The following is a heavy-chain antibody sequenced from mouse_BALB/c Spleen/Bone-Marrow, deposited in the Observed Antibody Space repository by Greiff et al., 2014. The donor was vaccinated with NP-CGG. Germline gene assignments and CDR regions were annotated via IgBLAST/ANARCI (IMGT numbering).Heavy chain of an antibody. Sequence: VQLLLSVAELVKPGASVKLSCTTSGYTFTSYWIQWVKQRPGQGLEWIGEIFTGGVSIYYNEKFEGKAALTIDKSPSTAYMNLSSLTSEDSGVYFCGRRGLRQAMDYWGQGTSVTVSS. J-gene: IGHJ4*01. CDR1: GYTFTSYW. D-gene: IGHD2-4*01. CDR3: GRRGLRQAMDY. V-gene: IGHV1S132*01. CDR2: IFTGGVSI.